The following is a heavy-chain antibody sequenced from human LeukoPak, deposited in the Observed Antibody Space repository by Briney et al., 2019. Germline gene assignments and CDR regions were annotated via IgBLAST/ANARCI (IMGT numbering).Heavy chain of an antibody. D-gene: IGHD2-8*02. V-gene: IGHV3-66*01. CDR1: GFTVRSNY. CDR3: ARELLGRAVGWDY. J-gene: IGHJ4*02. CDR2: LYSDGKT. Sequence: PGGSLRLSCAASGFTVRSNYTSWVRQAPGKGLEWVSVLYSDGKTYYADSVKGRFTISRDNSKNTLYLQMNSLRAEDTAVYYCARELLGRAVGWDYWGQGSLVTVSS.